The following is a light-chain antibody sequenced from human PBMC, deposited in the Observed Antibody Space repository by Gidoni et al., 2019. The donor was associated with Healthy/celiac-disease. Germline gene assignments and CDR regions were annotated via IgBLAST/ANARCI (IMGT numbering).Light chain of an antibody. CDR2: DAS. Sequence: VSTQSPATLSLSPGESDTLSCRASQGVNSYLAWYQQKPGQAPRRLIYDASNRATGIPDRFSGSGSGTDFTLTISSVEPEDVAVYYCKQRSNWLTFGGGTKVEIK. V-gene: IGKV3-11*01. CDR3: KQRSNWLT. CDR1: QGVNSY. J-gene: IGKJ4*01.